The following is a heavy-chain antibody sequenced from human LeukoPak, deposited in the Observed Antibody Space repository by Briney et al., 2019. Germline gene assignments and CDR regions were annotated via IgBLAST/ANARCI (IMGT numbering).Heavy chain of an antibody. V-gene: IGHV3-48*03. D-gene: IGHD6-13*01. CDR2: ISHSGRTI. Sequence: GGSLRLSCAASGFTFSNYELNWVRQAPGEGLEWVSYISHSGRTIYYADSVKGRFTTSRDNAKNSLYLQMNNLRDEDTAVYYCARGGSSCFDSWGQGTLVTVSS. CDR3: ARGGSSCFDS. J-gene: IGHJ4*02. CDR1: GFTFSNYE.